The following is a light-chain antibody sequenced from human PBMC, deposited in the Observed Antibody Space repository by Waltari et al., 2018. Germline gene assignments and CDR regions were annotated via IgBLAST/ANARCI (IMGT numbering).Light chain of an antibody. CDR2: DTS. J-gene: IGLJ2*01. Sequence: QVVVTQEPSLTVSPGGTVTLTVGSSTGAVPRGQFPYWFLQKPGQAPRTLVYDTSNKHSWTPARFSGSLLGGKAALTLSGAQPEDEAEYYCSVSYSGHVIFGGGTKLTVL. V-gene: IGLV7-46*01. CDR1: TGAVPRGQF. CDR3: SVSYSGHVI.